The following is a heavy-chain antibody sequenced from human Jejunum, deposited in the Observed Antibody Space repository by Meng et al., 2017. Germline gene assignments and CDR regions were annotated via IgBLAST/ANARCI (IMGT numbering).Heavy chain of an antibody. Sequence: GESLKISCAASGFTFNNYAMSWVRQAPGKGLEWVSAIGLDRITHHSDSVKGRFTISRDHSGSTLYLQMDSLRAEDTAVYYCARYHYDRSNFYGLDVWGQGTTVTVSS. CDR3: ARYHYDRSNFYGLDV. D-gene: IGHD3-22*01. CDR1: GFTFNNYA. J-gene: IGHJ6*02. CDR2: IGLDRIT. V-gene: IGHV3-23*01.